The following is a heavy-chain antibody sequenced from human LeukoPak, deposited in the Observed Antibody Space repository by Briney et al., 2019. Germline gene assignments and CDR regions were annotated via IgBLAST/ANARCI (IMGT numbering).Heavy chain of an antibody. J-gene: IGHJ5*02. D-gene: IGHD3-22*01. CDR2: IRSDGSST. V-gene: IGHV3-74*01. CDR3: ARGPYYYESSGYSFFDP. CDR1: GFTFSSYW. Sequence: GGSLRLSCAASGFTFSSYWMHWVRQAPGKGLVWVSRIRSDGSSTSYADSVKGRFTISRDNAKNTLYLEMNSLRAEDTAVYYCARGPYYYESSGYSFFDPWGQGTLVTVSS.